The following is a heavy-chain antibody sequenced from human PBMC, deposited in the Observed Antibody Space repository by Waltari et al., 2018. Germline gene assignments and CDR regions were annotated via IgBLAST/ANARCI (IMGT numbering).Heavy chain of an antibody. CDR2: INHSGST. Sequence: QVQLQQWGAGLLKPSETLSLTCAVYGGSFSGYYWSWIRQPPGKGLEWIGEINHSGSTNYNPSLKIRVTISVDTSKNQFSLKLSSVTAADTAVYYCARGPNYYGSGSYDYWGQGTLVTVSS. J-gene: IGHJ4*02. CDR3: ARGPNYYGSGSYDY. CDR1: GGSFSGYY. D-gene: IGHD3-10*01. V-gene: IGHV4-34*01.